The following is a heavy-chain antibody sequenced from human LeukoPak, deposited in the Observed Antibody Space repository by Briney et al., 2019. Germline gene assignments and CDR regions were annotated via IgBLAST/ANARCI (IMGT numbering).Heavy chain of an antibody. Sequence: SETLSLTCAVSGGSISSGGYSWSWIRQPPGKGLEWIGYIYHSGSTYYNPSLKSRVTISVDRSKNQFSLRLSSVTAADTAVYYCARGITGTTIDYWGQGTLVTVSS. J-gene: IGHJ4*02. V-gene: IGHV4-30-2*01. CDR1: GGSISSGGYS. CDR2: IYHSGST. D-gene: IGHD1-7*01. CDR3: ARGITGTTIDY.